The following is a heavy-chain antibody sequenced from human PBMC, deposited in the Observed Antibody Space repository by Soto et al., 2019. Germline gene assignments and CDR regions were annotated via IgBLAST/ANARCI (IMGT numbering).Heavy chain of an antibody. D-gene: IGHD2-15*01. V-gene: IGHV4-31*03. CDR3: ARTKCSGGSCYSWSLDY. CDR1: GGSITTGGYY. CDR2: RYYSEST. J-gene: IGHJ4*02. Sequence: TSETLSLTCTVSGGSITTGGYYWSWIRQLPGKGLEWIGHRYYSESTYYNPSLKSRVSISLDTSKNQFSLKLSFVTAADTTMYYCARTKCSGGSCYSWSLDYWGQGTPVTVSS.